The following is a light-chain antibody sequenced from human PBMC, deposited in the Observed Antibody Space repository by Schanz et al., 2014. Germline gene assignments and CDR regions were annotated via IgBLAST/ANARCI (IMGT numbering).Light chain of an antibody. CDR2: EVT. Sequence: QSALTQPASVSGSPGQSITISCTGSSSDVGAYNYVSWYQQHPGNAPKLMIYEVTKRPSGVPDRFSGSKSGNTASLTVSGLQAEDEADYYCQSYDSSLSGSVFGGGTKLTVL. CDR3: QSYDSSLSGSV. J-gene: IGLJ3*02. V-gene: IGLV2-8*01. CDR1: SSDVGAYNY.